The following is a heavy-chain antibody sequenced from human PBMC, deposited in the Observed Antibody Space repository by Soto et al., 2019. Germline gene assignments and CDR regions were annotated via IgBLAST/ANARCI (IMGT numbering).Heavy chain of an antibody. CDR2: IIPIFGTA. CDR3: ARDYFYCSGGSCYSADWFEP. J-gene: IGHJ5*02. V-gene: IGHV1-69*13. Sequence: SVKVSCKASGGTFSSYTISWVRQAPGQGLEWMGRIIPIFGTANYAQKFQGRVTITADESTSTAYMELSSLRSEDTAVYYCARDYFYCSGGSCYSADWFEPWGQGTLVTVSS. D-gene: IGHD2-15*01. CDR1: GGTFSSYT.